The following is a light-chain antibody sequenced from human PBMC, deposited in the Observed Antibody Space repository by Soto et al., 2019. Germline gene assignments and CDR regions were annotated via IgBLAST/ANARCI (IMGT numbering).Light chain of an antibody. Sequence: EIVLTQSPGTLYLSPGERATLSCRASQSVSSSFLAWYQQKPGQAPRLLIYGASNRATGIPGRFSGSGSGTDFTLTISRLETAEFAVYYCQQYVTSPWAFGKGT. CDR3: QQYVTSPWA. CDR1: QSVSSSF. V-gene: IGKV3-20*01. CDR2: GAS. J-gene: IGKJ1*01.